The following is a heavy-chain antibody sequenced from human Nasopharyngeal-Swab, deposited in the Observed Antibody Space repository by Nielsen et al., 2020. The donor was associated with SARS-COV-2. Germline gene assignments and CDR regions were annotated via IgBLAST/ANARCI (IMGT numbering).Heavy chain of an antibody. CDR3: VKNSGRDGGY. D-gene: IGHD1-1*01. CDR1: GFAFSDSY. CDR2: ICGGSSDS. J-gene: IGHJ4*02. Sequence: GGPLRLSCVASGFAFSDSYMSWIRQAPEKGREGLSYICGGSSDSNYADSVKGRFTISRDNTKNALYLQMNSLRAEDTAVYYCVKNSGRDGGYWGQGTLVTVSS. V-gene: IGHV3-11*03.